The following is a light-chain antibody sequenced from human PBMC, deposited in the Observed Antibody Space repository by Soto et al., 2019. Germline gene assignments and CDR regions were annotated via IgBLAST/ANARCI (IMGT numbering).Light chain of an antibody. CDR1: QSVNSN. V-gene: IGKV3-15*01. J-gene: IGKJ4*01. CDR3: QHYNNWPLT. CDR2: DTS. Sequence: EILLTQSPATLSVSPGERPTLSCRASQSVNSNLAWYQQKPGQVPRLLIYDTSTRATGVPARFSGSGSGTEFTLTISSLQSEDFAGDYCQHYNNWPLTFGGGTKVEIK.